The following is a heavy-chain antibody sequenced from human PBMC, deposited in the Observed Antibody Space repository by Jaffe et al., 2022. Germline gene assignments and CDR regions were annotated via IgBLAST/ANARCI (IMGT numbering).Heavy chain of an antibody. J-gene: IGHJ4*02. V-gene: IGHV3-9*01. CDR1: GFTFDDYA. CDR3: AKDICSGGSCYVLDY. CDR2: ISWNSGSI. D-gene: IGHD2-15*01. Sequence: EVQLVESGGGLVQPGRSLRLSCAASGFTFDDYAMHWVRQAPGKGLEWVSGISWNSGSIGYADSVKGRFTISRDNAKNSLYLQMNSLRAEDTALYYCAKDICSGGSCYVLDYWGQGTLVTVSS.